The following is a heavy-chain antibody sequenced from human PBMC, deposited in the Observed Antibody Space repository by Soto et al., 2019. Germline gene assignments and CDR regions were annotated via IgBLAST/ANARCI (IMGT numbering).Heavy chain of an antibody. J-gene: IGHJ5*02. CDR2: MNPNSGNT. Sequence: QVQLAQSGAEVKKPGASVKVSCKASGYTFASHDINWVRQATGQGLEWMGWMNPNSGNTGYAQKFQGRVTMTRNTSIRTAYMEVSGLRSEETAVYYWAGGLDAPGPPGWFAPWGQGTLVTVSS. CDR3: AGGLDAPGPPGWFAP. V-gene: IGHV1-8*01. D-gene: IGHD1-1*01. CDR1: GYTFASHD.